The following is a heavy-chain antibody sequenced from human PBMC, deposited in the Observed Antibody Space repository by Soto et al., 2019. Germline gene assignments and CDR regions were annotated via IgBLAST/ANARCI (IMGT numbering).Heavy chain of an antibody. J-gene: IGHJ5*02. CDR3: ARVPGP. CDR1: GCSISSGGYS. Sequence: ASGTLSLTLSVSGCSISSGGYSWSWIRQPPGKGLEWIGYIYHSGSTYYNPSLKSRVTISVDRSKNQFSLKLSSVTAADTAVYYCARVPGPWGQGTLVTVSS. CDR2: IYHSGST. V-gene: IGHV4-30-2*01.